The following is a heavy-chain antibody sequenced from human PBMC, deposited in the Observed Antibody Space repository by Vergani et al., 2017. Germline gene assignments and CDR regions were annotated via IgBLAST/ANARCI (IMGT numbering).Heavy chain of an antibody. D-gene: IGHD2-2*01. CDR3: AREGYCSSTSCFLNWFDP. V-gene: IGHV1-2*02. J-gene: IGHJ5*02. Sequence: QVQLVQSGAEVKKPGASVKVSCKASGYTFTGYYMHWVRQAPGQGLEWMGGINPNSGGTNYAQKFQGRVTMARDTSISTAYMELSRLRSDDTAVYYCAREGYCSSTSCFLNWFDPWGQGTLVTVSS. CDR2: INPNSGGT. CDR1: GYTFTGYY.